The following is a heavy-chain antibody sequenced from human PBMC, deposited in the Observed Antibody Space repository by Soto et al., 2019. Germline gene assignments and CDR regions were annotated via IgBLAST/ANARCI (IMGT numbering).Heavy chain of an antibody. CDR2: IYYSGST. J-gene: IGHJ3*02. V-gene: IGHV4-39*01. CDR1: GGSISSSSYY. CDR3: ASPNLYSSGWEDLDAFDI. D-gene: IGHD6-19*01. Sequence: SSETLSLTCTVSGGSISSSSYYWGWIRQPPGKGLEWIGNIYYSGSTYYNPSLKSRVTISVDTSKNQFSLKLSSVTAADTAVYYCASPNLYSSGWEDLDAFDIWGQGTMVTVSS.